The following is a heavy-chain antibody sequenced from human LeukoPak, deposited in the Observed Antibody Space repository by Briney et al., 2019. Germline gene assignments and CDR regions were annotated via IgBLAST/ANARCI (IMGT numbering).Heavy chain of an antibody. CDR1: GGSFSGYY. Sequence: PSETLSLTCAVYGGSFSGYYWSWIRQPPVKGLEWIGEINHSGSTNYNPSLKSRVTISVDTSKNQFSLKLSSVTAADTAVYYCARRKALGWTSRISAFDIWGQGTMVTVSS. CDR3: ARRKALGWTSRISAFDI. V-gene: IGHV4-34*01. J-gene: IGHJ3*02. D-gene: IGHD2-21*01. CDR2: INHSGST.